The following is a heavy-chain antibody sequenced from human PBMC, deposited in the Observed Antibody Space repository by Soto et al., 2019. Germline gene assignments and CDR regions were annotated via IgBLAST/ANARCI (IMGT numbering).Heavy chain of an antibody. CDR1: GGTFSRYA. V-gene: IGHV1-69*13. CDR3: ARDGTLYDSSGYYYLY. Sequence: ASVKVSCKASGGTFSRYAISWVRQAPGQGLEWMGGIIPLFAKANYAQKFQGRVTITADESTSTAYMELSSLRSEDTAVYYCARDGTLYDSSGYYYLYWGQGTLVTVSS. J-gene: IGHJ4*02. D-gene: IGHD3-22*01. CDR2: IIPLFAKA.